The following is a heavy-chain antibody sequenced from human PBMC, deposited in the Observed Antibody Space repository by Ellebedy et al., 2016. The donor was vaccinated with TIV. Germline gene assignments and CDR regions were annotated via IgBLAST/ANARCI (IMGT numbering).Heavy chain of an antibody. V-gene: IGHV5-51*01. D-gene: IGHD4-17*01. CDR1: GYSFTTYW. CDR2: IYPGDSDT. Sequence: GESLKISCKGSGYSFTTYWIGWVRQMPGKGLEWMGTIYPGDSDTRYRPSFQGQVTISADKSINTAYLQWSSLKASDTGIYYCARPGNDYGDYNYAFDIWGQGTMVTVSS. CDR3: ARPGNDYGDYNYAFDI. J-gene: IGHJ3*02.